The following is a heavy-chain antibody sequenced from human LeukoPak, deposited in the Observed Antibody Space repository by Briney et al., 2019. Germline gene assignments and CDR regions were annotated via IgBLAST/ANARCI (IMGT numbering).Heavy chain of an antibody. J-gene: IGHJ4*02. CDR3: ATDLTYYDSSGYYGRNY. D-gene: IGHD3-22*01. CDR1: GYTLTELS. Sequence: ASVTVSCKVSGYTLTELSMHWVRQAPGKGLEWMGGFDPEDGETIYAQKFQGRVTMTEDTSTDTAYMELSSLRSEDTAVYYCATDLTYYDSSGYYGRNYWGQGTLVTVSS. CDR2: FDPEDGET. V-gene: IGHV1-24*01.